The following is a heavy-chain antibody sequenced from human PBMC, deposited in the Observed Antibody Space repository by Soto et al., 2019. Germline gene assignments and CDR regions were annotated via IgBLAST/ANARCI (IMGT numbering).Heavy chain of an antibody. Sequence: GSLGLPSAASGFTFSIYAMSWVRQAPGKGLEWVSAISGSGGSTYYADSVKGRFTISRDNSKNTLYLQMNSLRAEDTAVYYCAKGPYYGDYRWGQGTLVTVS. D-gene: IGHD4-17*01. CDR1: GFTFSIYA. CDR2: ISGSGGST. V-gene: IGHV3-23*01. CDR3: AKGPYYGDYR. J-gene: IGHJ4*02.